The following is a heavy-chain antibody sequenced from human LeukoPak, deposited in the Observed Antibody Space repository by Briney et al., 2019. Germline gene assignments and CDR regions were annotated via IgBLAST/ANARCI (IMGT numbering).Heavy chain of an antibody. J-gene: IGHJ4*02. CDR3: ATDRRYAFDY. V-gene: IGHV3-48*02. Sequence: GGSRRLSCATSGFSFTDYPMNWVSQAPGKGLEWISNIRTTAEGAKYAYYADSVKGRVTISRDDGKNTLYLHMNSLRDDDTAVYYCATDRRYAFDYWGQGTLVTVSS. CDR1: GFSFTDYP. D-gene: IGHD3-9*01. CDR2: IRTTAEGAKYA.